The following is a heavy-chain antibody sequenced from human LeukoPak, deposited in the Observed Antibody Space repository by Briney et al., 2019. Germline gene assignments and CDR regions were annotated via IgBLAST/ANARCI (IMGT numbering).Heavy chain of an antibody. CDR1: GYTFTSYY. J-gene: IGHJ4*02. CDR2: INANSGGT. V-gene: IGHV1-2*06. Sequence: ASVKVSCKASGYTFTSYYMHWVRQAPGQGLEWVGRINANSGGTNYAQKFQGRVSLTRDTSISTAYMELSRLRSDDTAVYYCARAAGYCSGGTCLYYFDYWGQGTLVTVSS. D-gene: IGHD2-15*01. CDR3: ARAAGYCSGGTCLYYFDY.